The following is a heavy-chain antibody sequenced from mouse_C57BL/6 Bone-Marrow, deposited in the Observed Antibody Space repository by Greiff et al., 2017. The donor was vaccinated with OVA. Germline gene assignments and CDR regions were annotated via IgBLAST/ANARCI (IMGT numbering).Heavy chain of an antibody. CDR1: GYTFTSYW. CDR3: ARGGLLGFAY. V-gene: IGHV1-64*01. D-gene: IGHD1-1*01. CDR2: IPPNSGST. Sequence: QVQLQQPGAELVKPGASVKLSCKASGYTFTSYWMHWVKQRPGQGLEWIGMIPPNSGSTNYNEKFKSKATLTVDKSSSTAYMQLSSLTSEDSAVDYCARGGLLGFAYWGQGTLVTVSA. J-gene: IGHJ3*01.